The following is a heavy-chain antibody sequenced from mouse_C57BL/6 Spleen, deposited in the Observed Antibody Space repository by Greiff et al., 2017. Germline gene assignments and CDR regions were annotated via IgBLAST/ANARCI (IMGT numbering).Heavy chain of an antibody. CDR1: GYTFTSYW. Sequence: QVQLQQPGAELVMPGASVKLSCKASGYTFTSYWMHWVKQRPGQGLEWIGEIDPSDSYTNYNQKFKGKSTLTVDKSSSTAYMQLSSLTSEDSAVYYCARLNGSSYYYAMDYWGQGTSVTVSS. CDR2: IDPSDSYT. V-gene: IGHV1-69*01. CDR3: ARLNGSSYYYAMDY. J-gene: IGHJ4*01. D-gene: IGHD1-1*01.